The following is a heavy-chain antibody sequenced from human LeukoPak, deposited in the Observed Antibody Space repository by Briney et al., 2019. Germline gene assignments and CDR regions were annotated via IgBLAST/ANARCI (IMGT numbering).Heavy chain of an antibody. CDR2: INPSGGST. V-gene: IGHV1-46*01. CDR3: ARGVLGVVPAAIGDAFDI. D-gene: IGHD2-2*01. Sequence: ASVKVSCKASGYTFTSYYMHWVRQAPGQGLEWMGIINPSGGSTSYAQKFQGRVTMTRDTSTSTVYMELSSLRSEDTAVYYCARGVLGVVPAAIGDAFDIWGQGTMVTVSS. CDR1: GYTFTSYY. J-gene: IGHJ3*02.